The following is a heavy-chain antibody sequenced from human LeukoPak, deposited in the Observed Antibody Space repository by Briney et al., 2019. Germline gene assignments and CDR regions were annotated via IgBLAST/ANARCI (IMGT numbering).Heavy chain of an antibody. D-gene: IGHD1-20*01. CDR3: SNRPYNYYYFEY. Sequence: GGSLRLSCAASGFTFSSYVMSWVRQAPGKGLEGVSVISSGGDSTYYADSVKGRFTISRDNSKNTLYLQMNSLRAEDTAVYYFSNRPYNYYYFEYWGQGTLVTVSS. CDR2: ISSGGDST. CDR1: GFTFSSYV. V-gene: IGHV3-23*01. J-gene: IGHJ4*02.